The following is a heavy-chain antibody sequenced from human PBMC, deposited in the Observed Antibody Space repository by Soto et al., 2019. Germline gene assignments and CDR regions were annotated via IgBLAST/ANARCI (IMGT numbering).Heavy chain of an antibody. CDR3: ARHSSAMDV. V-gene: IGHV4-61*01. CDR1: GGSISSGSYY. D-gene: IGHD3-22*01. Sequence: QVQLQESGPGLVKPSETLSLTCTVSGGSISSGSYYWSWIRQPPGKGLEWIGYIYNSGYISYNPSLKSRVTISVDTSKNQFSLKLSSVTAADTSVYYCARHSSAMDVWGQGTTVTVSS. J-gene: IGHJ6*02. CDR2: IYNSGYI.